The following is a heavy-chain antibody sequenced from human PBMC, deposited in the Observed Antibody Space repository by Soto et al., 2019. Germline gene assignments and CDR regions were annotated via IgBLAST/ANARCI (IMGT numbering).Heavy chain of an antibody. CDR3: ARGDGYNHRLGGWDY. CDR2: IYYSGST. CDR1: GGSISSYY. J-gene: IGHJ4*02. D-gene: IGHD5-12*01. Sequence: PSETLSLTCTVSGGSISSYYWSWIRQPPGKGLEWIGYIYYSGSTNYNPSLKSRVTISVDTSKNQFSLKLSSVTAADTAVYYCARGDGYNHRLGGWDYWGQGTTVTVSS. V-gene: IGHV4-59*01.